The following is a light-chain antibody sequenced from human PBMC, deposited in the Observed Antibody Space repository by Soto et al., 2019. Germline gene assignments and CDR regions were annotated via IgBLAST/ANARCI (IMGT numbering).Light chain of an antibody. CDR2: AAS. CDR1: QSISSY. V-gene: IGKV1-39*01. Sequence: DIQMTQSPSSLSASVGDRVTIACRASQSISSYLNWYQQKPGKAPKLLIYAASSLQSGVPSRFSGSGSGTDFTLTISNLQPEDFATYFCQQSYSTPLTFGGGTKVE. J-gene: IGKJ4*01. CDR3: QQSYSTPLT.